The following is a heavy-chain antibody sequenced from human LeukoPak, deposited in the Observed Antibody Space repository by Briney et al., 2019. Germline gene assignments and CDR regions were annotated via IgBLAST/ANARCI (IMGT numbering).Heavy chain of an antibody. D-gene: IGHD6-13*01. CDR1: GFTFSSYE. CDR2: ISSSGSTI. V-gene: IGHV3-48*03. CDR3: AQIQGSWYPPVGY. Sequence: PGGSLRLFCAASGFTFSSYEMNWVRQAPGKGLEWVSYISSSGSTIYYADSVKGRFTISRDNAKNSLYLQMNSLRAEDTAVYYCAQIQGSWYPPVGYWGQGTLVTVSS. J-gene: IGHJ4*02.